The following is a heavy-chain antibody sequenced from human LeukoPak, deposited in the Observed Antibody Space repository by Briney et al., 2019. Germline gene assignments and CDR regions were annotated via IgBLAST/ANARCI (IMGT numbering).Heavy chain of an antibody. CDR1: GYTFTGYY. Sequence: ASVKVSCKASGYTFTGYYMHWVRQAPGQGLGWMGWINPNSGGTNYAQKFQGRVTMTRDTSISTAYMELSRLRSDDTAVYYCARLTWIQLGMAGEGWFDPWGQGTLVTVSS. V-gene: IGHV1-2*02. CDR3: ARLTWIQLGMAGEGWFDP. J-gene: IGHJ5*02. CDR2: INPNSGGT. D-gene: IGHD5-18*01.